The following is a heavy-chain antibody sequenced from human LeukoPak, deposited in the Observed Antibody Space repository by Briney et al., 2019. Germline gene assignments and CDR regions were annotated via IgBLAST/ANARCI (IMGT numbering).Heavy chain of an antibody. V-gene: IGHV4-34*01. J-gene: IGHJ6*02. CDR1: GGSFSGYY. CDR2: INHSGST. D-gene: IGHD5-18*01. Sequence: PSETLSLTCAVYGGSFSGYYWSWIRQPPGKGLEWIGEINHSGSTNYNPSLKSRVTISVDTSKNQFSLKLSSVTAADTAVYYCARMPTAGYSYGNTGYYYHGMDVWGQGTTVTVSS. CDR3: ARMPTAGYSYGNTGYYYHGMDV.